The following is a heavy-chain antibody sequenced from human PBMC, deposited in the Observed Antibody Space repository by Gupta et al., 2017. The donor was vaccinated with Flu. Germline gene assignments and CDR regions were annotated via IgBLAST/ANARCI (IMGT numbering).Heavy chain of an antibody. J-gene: IGHJ4*02. CDR3: ARCSITARHGFDY. CDR2: IDGSSNFI. Sequence: FSSDSMNWVRQAPGKGLEWVSSIDGSSNFIYDADAVRGRFTISRDNAVQSLYLQMDSLRAEDTAFYYCARCSITARHGFDYCGQGALVTVSS. V-gene: IGHV3-21*01. D-gene: IGHD6-6*01. CDR1: FSSDS.